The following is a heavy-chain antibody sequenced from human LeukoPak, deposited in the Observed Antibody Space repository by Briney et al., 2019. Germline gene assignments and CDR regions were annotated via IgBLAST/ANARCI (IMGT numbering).Heavy chain of an antibody. CDR2: ISFGGSPK. J-gene: IGHJ6*02. CDR1: GFTFSLYN. V-gene: IGHV3-30*04. Sequence: GGSLRLSCAGSGFTFSLYNMHWVRQAPGKGLEWVALISFGGSPKYYADSVKGRFTISRDNSKNTLFLQMSSLKAEDTAVSYCAREGASNGYHYGMDVWGQGTTVSV. D-gene: IGHD5-12*01. CDR3: AREGASNGYHYGMDV.